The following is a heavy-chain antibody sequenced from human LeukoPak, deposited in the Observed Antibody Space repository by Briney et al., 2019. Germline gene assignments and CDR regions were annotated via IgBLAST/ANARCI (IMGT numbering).Heavy chain of an antibody. D-gene: IGHD3-3*01. Sequence: TGGSLRLSCAASGFTFSSYAMSWVRQAPGKGLEWVSAISGSGGSTYYADSVKGRFTISRDNSKNTLYLQMNSLRAEDTAVYYCAKDPAIFGVVTSDWGQGTLVTVSS. CDR3: AKDPAIFGVVTSD. V-gene: IGHV3-23*01. CDR1: GFTFSSYA. J-gene: IGHJ4*02. CDR2: ISGSGGST.